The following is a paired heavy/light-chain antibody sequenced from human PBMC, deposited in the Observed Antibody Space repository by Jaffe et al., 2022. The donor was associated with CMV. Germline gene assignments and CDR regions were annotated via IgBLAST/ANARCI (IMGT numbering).Heavy chain of an antibody. Sequence: QVQLQESGPGLVKPSETLSLTCTVSGASVSLYYWSWIRQSPGKGLEWIGHIFKSGATNYNPSLKSRVTISIDTSKNEFSLKLRSAAAADTALYYCARAPASFSNDAWYGYFDYWGQGALVAVSS. J-gene: IGHJ4*02. CDR3: ARAPASFSNDAWYGYFDY. CDR1: GASVSLYY. CDR2: IFKSGAT. D-gene: IGHD6-13*01. V-gene: IGHV4-59*02.
Light chain of an antibody. CDR1: QDIKRR. CDR2: DAS. J-gene: IGKJ2*01. Sequence: DIQMTQSPSSLSASVGDRVTITCQASQDIKRRLNWYQHIPGKAPKLLIYDASNLETGVPSRFSGSRSGTHFALIISSLQPEDIATYFCQQYDTLPPTFGQGTKL. V-gene: IGKV1-33*01. CDR3: QQYDTLPPT.